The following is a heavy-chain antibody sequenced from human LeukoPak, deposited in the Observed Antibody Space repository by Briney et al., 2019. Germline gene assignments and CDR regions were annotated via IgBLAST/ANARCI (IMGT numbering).Heavy chain of an antibody. CDR1: VGTFSSYT. J-gene: IGHJ4*02. CDR2: IIPILGIA. Sequence: SVKVSCKGSVGTFSSYTISWVRQAPGRGLEWRVRIIPILGIANYAQKFQGRVTITADKSTSTAYMELSSLRSEDTAVYYCARDPRIKDHSSGYDDYWGQGTLVTVSS. D-gene: IGHD3-22*01. V-gene: IGHV1-69*04. CDR3: ARDPRIKDHSSGYDDY.